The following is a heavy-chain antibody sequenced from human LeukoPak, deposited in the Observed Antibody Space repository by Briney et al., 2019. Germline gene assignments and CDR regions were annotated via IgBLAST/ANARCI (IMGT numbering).Heavy chain of an antibody. Sequence: PSETLSLTCTVSGYSISSGYYWGWIRQPPGKGLEWIGSIYHSGSTYYNPSLKSRVTISVDTSKNQFSLKLSSVTAADTAVYYCARGRDPYCSGGSCYRSGYYYYMDVWGKGTTVTVSS. V-gene: IGHV4-38-2*02. J-gene: IGHJ6*03. CDR3: ARGRDPYCSGGSCYRSGYYYYMDV. CDR2: IYHSGST. D-gene: IGHD2-15*01. CDR1: GYSISSGYY.